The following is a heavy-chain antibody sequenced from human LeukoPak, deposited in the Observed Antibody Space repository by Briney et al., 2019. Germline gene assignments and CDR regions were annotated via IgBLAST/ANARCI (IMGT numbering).Heavy chain of an antibody. J-gene: IGHJ4*02. CDR2: INHSGST. D-gene: IGHD6-13*01. Sequence: PSETLSLTCAVYGGSFSGYNWSWIRQPPGKGLEWIGEINHSGSTNYNPSLKSRVTISVDTSKNQFSLKLSSVTAADTAVYYCARGGGIAAEFDYWGQGTLVTVSS. V-gene: IGHV4-34*01. CDR3: ARGGGIAAEFDY. CDR1: GGSFSGYN.